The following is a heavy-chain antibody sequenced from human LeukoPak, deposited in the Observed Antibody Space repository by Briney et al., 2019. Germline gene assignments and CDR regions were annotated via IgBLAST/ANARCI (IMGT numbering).Heavy chain of an antibody. CDR1: GGSISSYY. CDR3: ARQYYYDSSGYPRDWFDP. V-gene: IGHV4-59*08. Sequence: SETLSLTCTVSGGSISSYYWSWIRQPPGKGLEWIGYTYYSGSTNYNPSLKSRVTISVDTSKNQFSLKLSSVTAADTAVYYCARQYYYDSSGYPRDWFDPWGQGTLVTVSS. J-gene: IGHJ5*02. CDR2: TYYSGST. D-gene: IGHD3-22*01.